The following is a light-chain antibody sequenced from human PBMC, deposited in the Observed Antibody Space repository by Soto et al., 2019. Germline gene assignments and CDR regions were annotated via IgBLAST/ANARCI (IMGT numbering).Light chain of an antibody. J-gene: IGKJ1*01. CDR2: GIS. V-gene: IGKV3-15*01. Sequence: EIRMTQSPAILSVSPGERATLACRASQSVGNKLAWYQQKPGHAPRLLISGISTRATGISARFSGSGSGTEFILTISSLQSEDFAVYYCQQYNDWPGTFGQGTRVEIK. CDR3: QQYNDWPGT. CDR1: QSVGNK.